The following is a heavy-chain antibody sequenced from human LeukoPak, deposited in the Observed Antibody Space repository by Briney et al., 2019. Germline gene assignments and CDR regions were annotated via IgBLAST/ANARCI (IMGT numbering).Heavy chain of an antibody. CDR1: GGTFSSYA. CDR2: IIPIFGTA. Sequence: SVKVSCKXSGGTFSSYAISWVRQAPGQGLEGMGGIIPIFGTANYSQKFQGRVTITTDESTSTAYMELSSLRSEDTAVYYCASSITMIVVAGRAFDYWGQGTLVTVSS. D-gene: IGHD3-22*01. J-gene: IGHJ4*02. V-gene: IGHV1-69*05. CDR3: ASSITMIVVAGRAFDY.